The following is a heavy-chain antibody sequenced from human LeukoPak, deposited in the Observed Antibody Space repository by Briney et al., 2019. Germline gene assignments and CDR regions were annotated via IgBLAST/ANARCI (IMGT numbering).Heavy chain of an antibody. Sequence: SETLSLTCTVSGGSISSYYWSWIRQPPGKGLEWIGYIYYSGSTNYNPSLESRVTISVDTSKNQFSLKLSSVTAADTAVYYCARGPYSYLFDYWGQGTLVTVSS. CDR3: ARGPYSYLFDY. CDR1: GGSISSYY. CDR2: IYYSGST. D-gene: IGHD5-18*01. V-gene: IGHV4-59*08. J-gene: IGHJ4*02.